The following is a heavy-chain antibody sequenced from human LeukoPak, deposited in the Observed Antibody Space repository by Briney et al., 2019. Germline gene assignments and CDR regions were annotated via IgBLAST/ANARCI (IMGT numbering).Heavy chain of an antibody. Sequence: ESLKISCQGSGYRFTTYWIGWVRPMPGKGLEWMGIIYPGDSDTRYSPSFQGQVTISADKSITTAYLQWNSLKASDTAMYYCARQTGDNAFDIWGRGTMVTVSS. J-gene: IGHJ3*02. CDR2: IYPGDSDT. V-gene: IGHV5-51*01. CDR3: ARQTGDNAFDI. CDR1: GYRFTTYW. D-gene: IGHD7-27*01.